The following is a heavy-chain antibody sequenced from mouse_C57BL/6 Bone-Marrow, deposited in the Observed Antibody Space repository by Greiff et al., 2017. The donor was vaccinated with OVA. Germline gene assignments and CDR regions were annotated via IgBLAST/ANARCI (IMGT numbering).Heavy chain of an antibody. D-gene: IGHD1-1*01. Sequence: EVMLVESGGDLVKPGGSLTLSCAASGFTFSSYGMSWVRQTPDKRLEWVATISSGGSYTYYPDSVKGRFTISRDNAKNTLYLQMSSLKSEDTAMYYCARRYYGSSFDYWGQGTTLTVSS. J-gene: IGHJ2*01. CDR1: GFTFSSYG. CDR2: ISSGGSYT. V-gene: IGHV5-6*02. CDR3: ARRYYGSSFDY.